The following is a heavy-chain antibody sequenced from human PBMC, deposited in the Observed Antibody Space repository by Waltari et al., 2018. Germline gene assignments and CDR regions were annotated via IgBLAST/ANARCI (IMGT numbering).Heavy chain of an antibody. CDR3: ARSAVVVYWYFDL. J-gene: IGHJ2*01. Sequence: EVQLVESGGTLIQPGGSLTLSCAASGFSVSQNYMAWLRQAPGKGLEWVSMIYSRGTKYYADSVKGRFTISKDTSKNTVSLQMHNLRAEDTAVYFCARSAVVVYWYFDLWGRGSLVTVSS. D-gene: IGHD2-21*01. CDR2: IYSRGTK. V-gene: IGHV3-53*01. CDR1: GFSVSQNY.